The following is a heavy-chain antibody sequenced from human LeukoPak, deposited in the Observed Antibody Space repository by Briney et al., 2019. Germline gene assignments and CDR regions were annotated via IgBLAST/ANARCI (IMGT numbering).Heavy chain of an antibody. V-gene: IGHV4-30-4*01. Sequence: SQSLSLTRTVSAGSLTSGDYCWSWIRQPPGKGLDWFAYMYYSGSTYYNPSLKSRVTMSADTSKNQLSLKLSSVTAAHTAVYYCARPYYYDSRIDPWGQGILVTVSS. CDR3: ARPYYYDSRIDP. CDR1: AGSLTSGDYC. J-gene: IGHJ5*02. CDR2: MYYSGST. D-gene: IGHD3-22*01.